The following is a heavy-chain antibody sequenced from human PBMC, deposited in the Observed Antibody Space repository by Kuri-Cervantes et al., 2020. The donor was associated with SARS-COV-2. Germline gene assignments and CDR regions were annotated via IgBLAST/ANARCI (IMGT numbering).Heavy chain of an antibody. V-gene: IGHV4-4*07. D-gene: IGHD3-3*01. CDR3: ASTTLYDFWSGYYTRGAFDI. J-gene: IGHJ3*02. CDR1: GGSISSYY. Sequence: GSLRLYCTGSGGSISSYYWICIRQPAGKGLEWIGRIYTSGSTIYNPSLKSRVTMSVDTSKNQFSLKLSSVTAADTAVYYCASTTLYDFWSGYYTRGAFDIWGQGTMVTVSS. CDR2: IYTSGST.